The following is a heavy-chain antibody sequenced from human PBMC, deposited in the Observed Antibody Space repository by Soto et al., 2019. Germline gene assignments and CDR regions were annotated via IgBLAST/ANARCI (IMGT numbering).Heavy chain of an antibody. CDR1: GFTFISHA. CDR3: AARRYCEGGSCSCPDY. CDR2: ISGSGDST. V-gene: IGHV3-23*01. Sequence: EVQLLESGGDLVQPGGSLRLSGAASGFTFISHAMIWVRHAPGKGLEWLSVISGSGDSTHYADSVRGPFTVSRDNSKSTLYLPMNSLRAEDTAKYYCAARRYCEGGSCSCPDYWGQGTMFTFSS. J-gene: IGHJ4*02. D-gene: IGHD2-15*01.